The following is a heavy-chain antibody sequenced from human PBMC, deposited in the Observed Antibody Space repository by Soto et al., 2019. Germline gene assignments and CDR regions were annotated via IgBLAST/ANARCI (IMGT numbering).Heavy chain of an antibody. CDR1: GGSISSGGYS. CDR3: ARGQVVAAQH. J-gene: IGHJ4*02. CDR2: IYHSGST. V-gene: IGHV4-30-2*01. D-gene: IGHD2-15*01. Sequence: QLQLQESGSGLVKPSQTLSLTCAVSGGSISSGGYSWSWIRQPPGKGLEWIGYIYHSGSTYYNPSLQRRGTLSVDRAKNQFSLKLSSVTAADAAVYYCARGQVVAAQHWGQGTLVTVSS.